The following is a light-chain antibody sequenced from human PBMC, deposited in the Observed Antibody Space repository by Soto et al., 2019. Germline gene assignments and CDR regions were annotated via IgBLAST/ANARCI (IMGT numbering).Light chain of an antibody. V-gene: IGKV1-39*01. Sequence: DIQMTQSPTSLSASVGDRVTITCRASQSISSYLNWYQHKPGKAPQLLIYAASTLQSGVPSKFSGRGSGTDFTLTISSLQPEDCATYYCQESYNLGTFGQGTKVEIK. CDR1: QSISSY. CDR3: QESYNLGT. CDR2: AAS. J-gene: IGKJ2*01.